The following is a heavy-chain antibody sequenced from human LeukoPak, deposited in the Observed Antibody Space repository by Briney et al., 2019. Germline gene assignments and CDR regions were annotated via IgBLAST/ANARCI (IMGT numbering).Heavy chain of an antibody. D-gene: IGHD5-18*01. J-gene: IGHJ4*02. CDR1: GGSISSSSYY. V-gene: IGHV4-39*01. CDR2: IYYSGST. CDR3: ARRHRGYSYGYGDY. Sequence: SETLSLTCAVSGGSISSSSYYWGWIRQPPRKGLEWIGSIYYSGSTYYNPSLKSRVTISVDTSKNQFSLKLSSVTAADTAVYYCARRHRGYSYGYGDYWGQGTLVTVSS.